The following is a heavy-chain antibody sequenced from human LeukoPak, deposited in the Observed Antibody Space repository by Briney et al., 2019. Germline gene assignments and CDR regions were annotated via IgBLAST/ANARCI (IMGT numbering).Heavy chain of an antibody. CDR1: GFTFDDHA. V-gene: IGHV3-9*01. J-gene: IGHJ6*02. CDR2: ISWNSGSI. CDR3: AKALYYYYYGMDV. Sequence: PGRSLKLSCAASGFTFDDHAMHWVRQAPGKGLEWVSGISWNSGSIGYADSVKGRFTISRDNARNFLYLQMNSLRAEDTALYYCAKALYYYYYGMDVWGQGTTVTVSS.